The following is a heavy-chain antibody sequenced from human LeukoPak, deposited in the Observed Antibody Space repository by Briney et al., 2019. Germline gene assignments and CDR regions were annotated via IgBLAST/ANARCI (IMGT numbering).Heavy chain of an antibody. Sequence: GESLKISCKGSGYSFTSYWIGWVRQMPGKGLEWMGIIYPGDSDTRNSPSFQGQVTISADKSISTAYLQWSSLKASDTAMYYCARGWYSSGWYLGYWGQGTLVTVSS. D-gene: IGHD6-19*01. V-gene: IGHV5-51*01. CDR2: IYPGDSDT. J-gene: IGHJ4*02. CDR1: GYSFTSYW. CDR3: ARGWYSSGWYLGY.